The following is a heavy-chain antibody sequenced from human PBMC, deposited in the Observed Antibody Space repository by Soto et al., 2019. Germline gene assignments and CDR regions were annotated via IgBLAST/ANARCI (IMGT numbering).Heavy chain of an antibody. CDR1: GGTFSSYA. CDR3: ARGPSTYYTMIVVVEGGAFDI. V-gene: IGHV1-69*06. D-gene: IGHD3-22*01. CDR2: IIPIFGTA. Sequence: QVQLVQSGAEVKKPGSSVKVSCKASGGTFSSYAISWVRQAPGQGLEWMGGIIPIFGTANYAQKFQGRVTINADKSTSTAYMELSSLRSEDTAVYYCARGPSTYYTMIVVVEGGAFDIWGQGTMVTVSS. J-gene: IGHJ3*02.